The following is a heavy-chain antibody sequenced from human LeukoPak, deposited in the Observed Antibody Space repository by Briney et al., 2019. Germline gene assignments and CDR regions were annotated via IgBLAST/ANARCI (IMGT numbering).Heavy chain of an antibody. Sequence: VASVKVSCKASGYTFTGYYMHWVRQAPGQGLEWMGWISAYNGNTNYAQKLQGRVTMTTDTSTSTAYMELRSLRSDDTAVYYCARSVVRGVPSDYWGQGTLVTVSS. CDR3: ARSVVRGVPSDY. CDR1: GYTFTGYY. V-gene: IGHV1-18*04. CDR2: ISAYNGNT. J-gene: IGHJ4*02. D-gene: IGHD3-10*01.